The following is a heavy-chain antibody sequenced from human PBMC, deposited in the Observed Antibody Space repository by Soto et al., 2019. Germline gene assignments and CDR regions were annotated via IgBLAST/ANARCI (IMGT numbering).Heavy chain of an antibody. CDR2: INSDGSST. Sequence: EVQLVESGGGLVQPGESLRLSCAASGFTFSSYWMHWVRQAPGKGLVWVSRINSDGSSTSYAGSVKGRFTISSDNAKNTLYLQMNSLRADDTAVYYCVRTSLVLPDATREDYWGQGTLVTVSS. D-gene: IGHD2-2*01. CDR3: VRTSLVLPDATREDY. V-gene: IGHV3-74*01. J-gene: IGHJ4*02. CDR1: GFTFSSYW.